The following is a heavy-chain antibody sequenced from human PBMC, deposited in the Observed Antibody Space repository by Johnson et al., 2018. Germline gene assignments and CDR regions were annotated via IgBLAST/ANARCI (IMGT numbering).Heavy chain of an antibody. J-gene: IGHJ3*02. CDR2: IHADGTGT. D-gene: IGHD3-10*01. Sequence: VQLQESGGGLVQPGGSLRLSCAASGFTFSSHWMQWVRQAPGKGLVWVSHIHADGTGTTYADSVKGRFTISRHNAKNTVYLQMNSLRAEDTAVYYCVRNYPFDMWGQGTMVTVSS. CDR1: GFTFSSHW. V-gene: IGHV3-74*01. CDR3: VRNYPFDM.